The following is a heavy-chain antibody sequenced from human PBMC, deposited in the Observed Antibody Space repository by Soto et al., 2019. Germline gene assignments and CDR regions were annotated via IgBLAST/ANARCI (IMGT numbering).Heavy chain of an antibody. V-gene: IGHV1-69*06. J-gene: IGHJ6*02. CDR3: ARALDIVVVPAAIRNGHHYYYGMDV. CDR2: IIPIFGTA. Sequence: SVKVSCKASGGTFSSYAISWVRQAPGQGLEWMGGIIPIFGTANYAQKFQGRVTITADKSTSTAYMELSSLRSEDTAVYYCARALDIVVVPAAIRNGHHYYYGMDVWGQGTTVTVSS. D-gene: IGHD2-2*02. CDR1: GGTFSSYA.